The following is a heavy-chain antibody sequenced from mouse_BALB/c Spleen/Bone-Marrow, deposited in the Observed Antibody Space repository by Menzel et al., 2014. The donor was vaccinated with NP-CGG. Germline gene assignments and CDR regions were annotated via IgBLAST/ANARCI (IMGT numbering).Heavy chain of an antibody. CDR3: ARYWSGFAY. CDR1: GYTFTSSW. J-gene: IGHJ3*01. V-gene: IGHV1S130*01. CDR2: IHPNSGNT. Sequence: VQQVESGSVLVRPGASVKLSCKASGYTFTSSWMHWAKQRPGQGLEWIGEIHPNSGNTNYNEKFKGKATLTVDTSSSTAYVDLSSLTSEDSAVYYCARYWSGFAYWGQGTLVTVSA. D-gene: IGHD4-1*01.